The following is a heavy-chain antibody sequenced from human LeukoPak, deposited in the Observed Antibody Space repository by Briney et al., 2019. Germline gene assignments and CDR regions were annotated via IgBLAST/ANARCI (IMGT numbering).Heavy chain of an antibody. CDR2: IYYSGST. J-gene: IGHJ4*02. CDR3: ARGSSGYYYGFDY. D-gene: IGHD3-22*01. V-gene: IGHV4-39*07. CDR1: GGSISSSSYY. Sequence: SETLSLTCTVSGGSISSSSYYWGWIRQPPGKGLEWIGSIYYSGSTYYNPSLKSRVTISVDTSKNQFSLKLSSVTAADTAVYYCARGSSGYYYGFDYWGQGTLVTVSS.